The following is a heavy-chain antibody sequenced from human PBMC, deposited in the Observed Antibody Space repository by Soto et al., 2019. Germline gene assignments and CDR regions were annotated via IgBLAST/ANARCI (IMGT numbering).Heavy chain of an antibody. CDR1: GYTFTNFA. Sequence: QVQLEQSGTEVKKPGASVKVSCKASGYTFTNFAYSWVRQIPGQGLEWMGWISAYNGKTSYSQKLQGRLTITTDTPTNTVYLELRSLRSADTAVYYCARIAADGYNLVYWGQGTLVAVSS. J-gene: IGHJ4*02. V-gene: IGHV1-18*01. D-gene: IGHD5-12*01. CDR3: ARIAADGYNLVY. CDR2: ISAYNGKT.